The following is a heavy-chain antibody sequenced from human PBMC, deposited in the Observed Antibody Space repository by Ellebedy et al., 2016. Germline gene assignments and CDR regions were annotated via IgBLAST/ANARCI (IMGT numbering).Heavy chain of an antibody. J-gene: IGHJ4*02. CDR2: IKSRVVGGTT. D-gene: IGHD3-22*01. CDR3: ARAGESSGYYYVGDH. Sequence: GESLKISCAASGITHSSLWLRCVRQPHRTGLECVGRIKSRVVGGTTDYAAPVKGRFTISRDDSKNMLYLQMNSLKTEDTAVYYCARAGESSGYYYVGDHWGQGTLVTVSS. CDR1: GITHSSLW. V-gene: IGHV3-15*01.